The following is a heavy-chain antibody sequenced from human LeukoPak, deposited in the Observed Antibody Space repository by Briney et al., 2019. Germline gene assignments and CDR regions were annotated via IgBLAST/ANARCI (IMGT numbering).Heavy chain of an antibody. J-gene: IGHJ4*02. D-gene: IGHD3-3*01. Sequence: SVKVSCKASGGTFSSYAISWVRQAPGQGLEWMGGIIPIFGTANYAQKFQGRVTITTDESTSTAYVELSSLRSEDTAVYYCARGGITIFGVAEAYYFDYWGQGTLVTVSS. CDR3: ARGGITIFGVAEAYYFDY. V-gene: IGHV1-69*05. CDR2: IIPIFGTA. CDR1: GGTFSSYA.